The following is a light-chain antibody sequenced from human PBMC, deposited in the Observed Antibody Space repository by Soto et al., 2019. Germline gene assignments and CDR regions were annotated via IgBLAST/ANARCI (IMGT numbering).Light chain of an antibody. V-gene: IGLV3-1*01. CDR2: QND. Sequence: SYELTQPRSVSVSPGQTASITCSGDKLGNSYASWYQQRAGQSPVLVIYQNDKRPSGIPGRFSGSNSGNTATLIISGTESMDEADYYCQAWDSSAYVFGTGTKVTVL. CDR1: KLGNSY. J-gene: IGLJ1*01. CDR3: QAWDSSAYV.